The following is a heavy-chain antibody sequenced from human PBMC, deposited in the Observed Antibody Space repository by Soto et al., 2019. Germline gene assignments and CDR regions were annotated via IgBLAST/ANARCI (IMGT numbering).Heavy chain of an antibody. CDR3: AKDLRDFWSGYFSGGDYYGMDV. Sequence: PGGSLRLSCAASGFTFSSYGMHWVRQAPGKGLEWVAVISYDGSNKYYADSVKGRFTISRDNSKNTLYLQMNSLRAEDTAVYYCAKDLRDFWSGYFSGGDYYGMDVWGQGTTVTVSS. CDR1: GFTFSSYG. D-gene: IGHD3-3*01. CDR2: ISYDGSNK. J-gene: IGHJ6*02. V-gene: IGHV3-30*18.